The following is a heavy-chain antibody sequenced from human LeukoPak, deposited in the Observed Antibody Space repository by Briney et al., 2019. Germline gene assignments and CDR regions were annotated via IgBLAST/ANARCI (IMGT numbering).Heavy chain of an antibody. CDR1: GYSISSGYY. J-gene: IGHJ6*03. D-gene: IGHD5-12*01. Sequence: SETLSLTCTVSGYSISSGYYWGWIRQPPGKGLEWIGNIYHSGSTNSNPSLKSRVTISVDTSKNQFSLKLSSVTAADTAVYFCAREYSGYDSDYFYYYMDVWAKGPLSPSP. V-gene: IGHV4-38-2*02. CDR2: IYHSGST. CDR3: AREYSGYDSDYFYYYMDV.